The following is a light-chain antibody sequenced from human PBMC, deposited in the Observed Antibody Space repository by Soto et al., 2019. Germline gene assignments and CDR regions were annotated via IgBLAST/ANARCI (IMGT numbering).Light chain of an antibody. Sequence: QSALTQPRSVSGSPGQSVTISCTGASSDVGGYDYVSWYQHHPGKAPELMLYDVNKRPSGVPDRFSGSKSGTTASLTISGVQTEDEADYYCSSYTSSSTLGVFGGGTKLTVL. J-gene: IGLJ2*01. CDR3: SSYTSSSTLGV. CDR1: SSDVGGYDY. CDR2: DVN. V-gene: IGLV2-11*01.